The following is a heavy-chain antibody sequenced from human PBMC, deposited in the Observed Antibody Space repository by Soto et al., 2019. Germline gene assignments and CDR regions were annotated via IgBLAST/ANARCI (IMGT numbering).Heavy chain of an antibody. CDR3: ARGPGGDYYYYYGMDV. CDR1: GGSFSGYY. CDR2: INHSGST. Sequence: SETLSLTCAVYGGSFSGYYWSWIRQPPGKGLEWIGEINHSGSTNYNPSLKSRVTISVDTSKNQFSLKLSSVTAADTAVYYCARGPGGDYYYYYGMDVWGQGTTVTVSS. D-gene: IGHD2-21*02. V-gene: IGHV4-34*01. J-gene: IGHJ6*02.